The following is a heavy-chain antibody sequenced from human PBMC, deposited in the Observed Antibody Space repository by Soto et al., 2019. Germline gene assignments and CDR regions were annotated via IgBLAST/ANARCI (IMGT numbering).Heavy chain of an antibody. CDR2: INHSGST. Sequence: PSETLSLTCAVYGGSFSGYYWSWIRQPPGKGLEWIGEINHSGSTNYNPSLKGRVTISVDTSKNQFSLKLSSVTAGDTAVYYCVSGWEFFDYWGQGTPVKVSS. J-gene: IGHJ4*02. D-gene: IGHD3-10*01. V-gene: IGHV4-34*01. CDR3: VSGWEFFDY. CDR1: GGSFSGYY.